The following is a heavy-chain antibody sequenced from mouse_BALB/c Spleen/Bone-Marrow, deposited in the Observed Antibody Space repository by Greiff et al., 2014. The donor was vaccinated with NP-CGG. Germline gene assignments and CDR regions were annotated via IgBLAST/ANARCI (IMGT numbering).Heavy chain of an antibody. D-gene: IGHD2-1*01. V-gene: IGHV5-6*01. CDR3: ARQYGNLGVMDY. Sequence: DVQLQESGGDLVKPGGSLKLSCAASGFTFSSYGMSWVRQTPDKRLEWVATISSGGSYTYYPDSVKGRVTISRDNAKNTLYLQMSSLKSEDTAMYYCARQYGNLGVMDYWGQGTSVTVSS. CDR2: ISSGGSYT. CDR1: GFTFSSYG. J-gene: IGHJ4*01.